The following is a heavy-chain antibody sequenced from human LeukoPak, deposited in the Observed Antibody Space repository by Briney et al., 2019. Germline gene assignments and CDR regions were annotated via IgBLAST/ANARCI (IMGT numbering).Heavy chain of an antibody. CDR3: ARDRPSGEYYFDY. J-gene: IGHJ4*02. Sequence: GGSLRLSCAASGFTVSSNYMSWVRQAPGKGLEWVSVIYSGGSTYYADSVKGRFTISRDNSKNTLYLQMSSLRAEDTAVYYCARDRPSGEYYFDYWGQGTLVTVSS. D-gene: IGHD3-10*01. CDR1: GFTVSSNY. V-gene: IGHV3-66*01. CDR2: IYSGGST.